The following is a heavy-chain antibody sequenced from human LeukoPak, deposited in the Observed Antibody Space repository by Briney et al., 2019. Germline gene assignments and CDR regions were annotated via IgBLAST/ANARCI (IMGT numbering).Heavy chain of an antibody. D-gene: IGHD2/OR15-2a*01. Sequence: GGSLRLSCAASASAVSVFWMHWVRQAPGKGLVWVSHINGDGSTTNYADSVKGRFTISRDNAKNSLYLQMNSLRDEDTAVYHCAISNSKWGQGTLVIVSS. V-gene: IGHV3-74*01. CDR3: AISNSK. CDR1: ASAVSVFW. CDR2: INGDGSTT. J-gene: IGHJ4*02.